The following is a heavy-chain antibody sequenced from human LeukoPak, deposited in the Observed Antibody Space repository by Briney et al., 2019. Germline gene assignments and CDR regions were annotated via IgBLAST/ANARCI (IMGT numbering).Heavy chain of an antibody. D-gene: IGHD3-22*01. J-gene: IGHJ4*02. V-gene: IGHV3-53*01. CDR1: GFIVSSNY. CDR2: ISSGGNT. Sequence: PGGSLRLSCAASGFIVSSNYMSWVRHAPGKGLEWVSAISSGGNTYYADSVKGRFTISRDISKNTLYLQMNGLRAEDTAVYYCAREVRGYYFDYWGQGTLVTVSS. CDR3: AREVRGYYFDY.